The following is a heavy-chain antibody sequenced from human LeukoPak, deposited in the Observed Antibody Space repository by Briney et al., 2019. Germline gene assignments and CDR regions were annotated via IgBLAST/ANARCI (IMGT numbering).Heavy chain of an antibody. J-gene: IGHJ1*01. Sequence: ASVKVSCKASGYTFTSYGISWVRQAPGQGLEWMGWISAYNGNTNYAQKLQGRVTMTTDTSTSTAYMELRSLRSDDTAVYYCATGIAAADTVFPTGGYWGQGTLVTVSS. D-gene: IGHD6-13*01. CDR1: GYTFTSYG. V-gene: IGHV1-18*01. CDR2: ISAYNGNT. CDR3: ATGIAAADTVFPTGGY.